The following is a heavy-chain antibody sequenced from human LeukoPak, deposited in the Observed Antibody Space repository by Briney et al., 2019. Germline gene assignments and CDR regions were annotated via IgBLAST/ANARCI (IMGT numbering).Heavy chain of an antibody. Sequence: GGSLRLSCAASGFTFDDYAMHWVRQAPGKGLEWVSGISWNSGSIGYADSVKGRFTISRDNAKNSLYLQMNSLRAEDTALYYCAKGVGSGWYEIDYWGQGTLVTVSS. D-gene: IGHD6-19*01. CDR2: ISWNSGSI. CDR3: AKGVGSGWYEIDY. CDR1: GFTFDDYA. J-gene: IGHJ4*02. V-gene: IGHV3-9*01.